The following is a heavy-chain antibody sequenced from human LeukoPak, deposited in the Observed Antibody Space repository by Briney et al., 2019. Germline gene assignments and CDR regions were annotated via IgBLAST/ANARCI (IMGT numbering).Heavy chain of an antibody. D-gene: IGHD3-10*01. CDR2: SNPSGGST. V-gene: IGHV1-46*01. J-gene: IGHJ6*03. CDR1: GDTFTADY. Sequence: ASVKVSCKASGDTFTADYIHWVRQGPGQGPEWMGVSNPSGGSTTNAQKFQGRVTMTRDTSTSTVYMELSSLRSEDTAIYYCARARGSGSYYGHDYYYYHYMDVWGKGTTVTVSS. CDR3: ARARGSGSYYGHDYYYYHYMDV.